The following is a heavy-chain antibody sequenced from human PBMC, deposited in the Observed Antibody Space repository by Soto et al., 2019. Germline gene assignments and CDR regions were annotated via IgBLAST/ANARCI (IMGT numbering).Heavy chain of an antibody. V-gene: IGHV1-2*02. CDR1: GYPLTGHY. J-gene: IGHJ4*02. CDR2: IGPESGAT. Sequence: VKVSCRASGYPLTGHYIGLVRQATEEGPAWKGEIGPESGATRYAKKFQGRVTMTRDMSITTVYMELTNLSPDDTAVYYRGRGRSGKIVVFYWGQGTPVTVSS. D-gene: IGHD1-26*01. CDR3: GRGRSGKIVVFY.